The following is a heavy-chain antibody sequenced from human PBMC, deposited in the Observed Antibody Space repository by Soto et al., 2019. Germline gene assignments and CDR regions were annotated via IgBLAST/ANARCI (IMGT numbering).Heavy chain of an antibody. CDR1: DDFISSYY. D-gene: IGHD3-9*01. CDR3: ARADYEILTGSYAMDV. J-gene: IGHJ6*02. CDR2: VSTNGAT. V-gene: IGHV4-4*07. Sequence: WETRSLTCTVSDDFISSYYWNWIRQPAGKGLEWIGRVSTNGATNYNPSLESRVTMSVDTSKNQFSLKLTSVTAADTAVYFCARADYEILTGSYAMDVWGQGTTVTVSS.